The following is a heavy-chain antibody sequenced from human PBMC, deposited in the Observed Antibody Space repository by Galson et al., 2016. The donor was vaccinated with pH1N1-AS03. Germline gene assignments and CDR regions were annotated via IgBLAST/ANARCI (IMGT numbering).Heavy chain of an antibody. D-gene: IGHD2-2*01. CDR2: ISFDGSNE. V-gene: IGHV3-30*04. CDR1: GFTFSSYA. J-gene: IGHJ6*02. CDR3: ARDRGGYCSSTGCYAGFGYYYGMDV. Sequence: SLRLSCAASGFTFSSYAMHWVRQAPGKGLEWVAVISFDGSNEYYADSVKGRFTISRDNSKNTLYLQMNSLRAEDTAVYYCARDRGGYCSSTGCYAGFGYYYGMDVWGQGTTVTVSS.